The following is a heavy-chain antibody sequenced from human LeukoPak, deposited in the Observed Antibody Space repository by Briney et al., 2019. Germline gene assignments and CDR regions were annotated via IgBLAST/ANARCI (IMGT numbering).Heavy chain of an antibody. CDR1: GFTFSLYS. D-gene: IGHD3-22*01. Sequence: GGSLRLSCAASGFTFSLYSVNWVRQAPGKGVEWVSSISSSSSYIYYAYSVKGRFTISRDNAKNSLYLQMNSLRAEDTAVYYCARDPPARYQSYDDYGGQGTLVTVSS. CDR2: ISSSSSYI. J-gene: IGHJ4*02. CDR3: ARDPPARYQSYDDY. V-gene: IGHV3-21*01.